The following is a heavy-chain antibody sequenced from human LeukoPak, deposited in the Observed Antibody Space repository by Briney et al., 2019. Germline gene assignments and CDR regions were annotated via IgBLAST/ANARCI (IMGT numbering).Heavy chain of an antibody. D-gene: IGHD3/OR15-3a*01. J-gene: IGHJ4*02. CDR1: GFTVSSNY. CDR2: IYSGGST. Sequence: PGGSLRLSCAASGFTVSSNYMSWGRQAPGKGREWVSVIYSGGSTYYADSVKGRFTISRHNSKNTLYLQMNSLRAEDTAVYYCASISGLHLGYWGQGTLVTVSS. V-gene: IGHV3-53*04. CDR3: ASISGLHLGY.